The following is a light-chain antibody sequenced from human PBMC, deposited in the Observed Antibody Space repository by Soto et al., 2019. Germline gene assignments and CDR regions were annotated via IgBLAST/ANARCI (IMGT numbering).Light chain of an antibody. Sequence: DIQMTQSPSTLSASVGDRVTITGRASQSIDSWLAWYQHKPGKAPKLLIFKASTLETGVPSRFSGSGSETEFTLTISSLQPDDSATYYCQPYNSYSRTFGQGTKVEIK. V-gene: IGKV1-5*03. CDR1: QSIDSW. CDR2: KAS. J-gene: IGKJ1*01. CDR3: QPYNSYSRT.